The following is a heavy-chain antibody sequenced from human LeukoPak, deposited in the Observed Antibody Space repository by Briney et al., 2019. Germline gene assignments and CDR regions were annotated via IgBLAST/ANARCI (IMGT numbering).Heavy chain of an antibody. CDR1: GFTFSSYG. Sequence: PGGSLRLSCAASGFTFSSYGMHWVRQAPGKGLEWVAVISYDGSNKYYADSVKGRFTISRDNSKNTLYLQMNSLRAEDTAVYYCAKDDSLYYYDSSGFFDYWGQGTLVTVSS. CDR3: AKDDSLYYYDSSGFFDY. V-gene: IGHV3-30*18. J-gene: IGHJ4*02. D-gene: IGHD3-22*01. CDR2: ISYDGSNK.